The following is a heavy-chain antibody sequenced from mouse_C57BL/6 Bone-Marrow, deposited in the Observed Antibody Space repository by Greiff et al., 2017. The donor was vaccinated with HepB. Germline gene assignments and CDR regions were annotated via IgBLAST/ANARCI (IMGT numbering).Heavy chain of an antibody. Sequence: QVQLQQPGAELVKPGASVKLSCKASGYTFTSYWMHWVKQRPGQGLEWIGMIHPNSGSTNYNEKFKSKATLTVDKSSSTAYMQLSSLTSEDSAVYYCARGGMYYYGSSLGYFDYWGQGTTLTVSS. CDR2: IHPNSGST. CDR1: GYTFTSYW. CDR3: ARGGMYYYGSSLGYFDY. D-gene: IGHD1-1*01. V-gene: IGHV1-64*01. J-gene: IGHJ2*01.